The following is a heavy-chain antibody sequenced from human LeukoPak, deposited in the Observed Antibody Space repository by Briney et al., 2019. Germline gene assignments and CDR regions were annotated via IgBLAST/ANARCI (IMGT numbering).Heavy chain of an antibody. V-gene: IGHV3-30*02. Sequence: GGSLRLSCAASGFTFSSYGMHWVRQAPGKGLEWVAFIRYDGSNKYYADSVKGRFTISRDNAKNSPYLQMNSLRAEDTAVYYCARDSGYSSDLDYYYMDVWGKGTTVTVSS. D-gene: IGHD6-19*01. CDR2: IRYDGSNK. CDR3: ARDSGYSSDLDYYYMDV. J-gene: IGHJ6*03. CDR1: GFTFSSYG.